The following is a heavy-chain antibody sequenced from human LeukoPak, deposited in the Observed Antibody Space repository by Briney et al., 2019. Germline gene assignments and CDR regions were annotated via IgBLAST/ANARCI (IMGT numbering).Heavy chain of an antibody. CDR3: ARDSSRSVSSSWYGAFDP. V-gene: IGHV4-4*07. Sequence: SGTLSLTCTVSGGSISSYYWSWIRQPAGKGLEWIGRIYTSGSTNYNPSLKSRVTMSVDTSKNQFSLKLSSVTAADTAVYYCARDSSRSVSSSWYGAFDPWGQGTLVTVSS. D-gene: IGHD6-13*01. CDR2: IYTSGST. J-gene: IGHJ5*02. CDR1: GGSISSYY.